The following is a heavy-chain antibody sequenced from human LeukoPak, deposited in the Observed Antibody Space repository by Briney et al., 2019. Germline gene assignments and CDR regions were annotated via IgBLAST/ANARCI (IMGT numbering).Heavy chain of an antibody. J-gene: IGHJ4*02. V-gene: IGHV3-23*01. D-gene: IGHD2-2*01. Sequence: GGSLRLSCAASGFTFSSYAMSWVRQAPGEGLEWVSVISGSGDSTLYADSVKGRFTIPRDNSKNTLYLQMNSLRAEDTAVYYCAKDRDCSSTRCYGDFDYWGQGTLVTVSS. CDR3: AKDRDCSSTRCYGDFDY. CDR1: GFTFSSYA. CDR2: ISGSGDST.